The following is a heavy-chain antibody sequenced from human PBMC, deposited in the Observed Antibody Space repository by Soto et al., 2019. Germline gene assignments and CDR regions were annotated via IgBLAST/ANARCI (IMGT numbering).Heavy chain of an antibody. Sequence: ASVKVSCKASGYTFTSYGISWVRQAPGQGLEWMGWISAYNGNTNSAQNLHDRLTMTTDTFTSTAYVELRSLRSDDTAVYYCARARYFYDTSNYYPFDYWGQGTLVTVSS. V-gene: IGHV1-18*04. CDR2: ISAYNGNT. CDR1: GYTFTSYG. CDR3: ARARYFYDTSNYYPFDY. J-gene: IGHJ4*02. D-gene: IGHD3-22*01.